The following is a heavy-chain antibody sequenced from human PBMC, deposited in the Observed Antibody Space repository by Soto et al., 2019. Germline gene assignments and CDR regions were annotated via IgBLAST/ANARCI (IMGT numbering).Heavy chain of an antibody. D-gene: IGHD2-15*01. J-gene: IGHJ4*02. CDR1: GYTFTTYY. CDR2: INPSGGST. Sequence: QVQLVQSGAEVKKPGASVKVSCKASGYTFTTYYMHWVRQAPGQGLEWMGIINPSGGSTSYAQKCQGRVTKTRDKATSTVYMEVRSLRCEDTAVYYCARVYCSGGSCYGIDYWGQGTLVTVSS. V-gene: IGHV1-46*01. CDR3: ARVYCSGGSCYGIDY.